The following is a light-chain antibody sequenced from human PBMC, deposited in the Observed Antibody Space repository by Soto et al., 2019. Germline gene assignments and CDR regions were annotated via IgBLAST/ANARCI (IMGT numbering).Light chain of an antibody. CDR2: GTS. Sequence: EIVLTQSPGTLSLSPGERATLSCGASQSVSSSYLAWYQQKPGQAPRLLIYGTSSRATAIPDRFSGSGSGTDFTLTISRLEPEDFAVNYCQQYGSSSWTFGQGTKVEIK. V-gene: IGKV3-20*01. CDR3: QQYGSSSWT. CDR1: QSVSSSY. J-gene: IGKJ1*01.